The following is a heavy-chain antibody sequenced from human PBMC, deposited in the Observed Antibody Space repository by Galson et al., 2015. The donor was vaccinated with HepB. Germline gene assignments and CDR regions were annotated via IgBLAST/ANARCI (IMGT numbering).Heavy chain of an antibody. Sequence: SLRLSCAASGFTFSSYAMSWVRQAPGKGLEWVSAISGSGGSTYYADSVKGRFTISRDNSKNTLYLQMSSLRAEDTAVYYCAKVGYCSSTSCYYFDPWGQGTLVTVSS. D-gene: IGHD2-2*01. CDR2: ISGSGGST. V-gene: IGHV3-23*01. CDR1: GFTFSSYA. J-gene: IGHJ5*02. CDR3: AKVGYCSSTSCYYFDP.